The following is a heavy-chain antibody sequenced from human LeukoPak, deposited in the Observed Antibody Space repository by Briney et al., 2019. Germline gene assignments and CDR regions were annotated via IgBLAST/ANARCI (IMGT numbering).Heavy chain of an antibody. CDR3: ARGLGGDIVVVPAANDAFDI. D-gene: IGHD2-2*01. CDR2: IYYSGST. V-gene: IGHV4-59*01. Sequence: SETLSLTCTVSGGSISSYYWSWIRQPPGKGLEWIGYIYYSGSTNYNPSLKSRVTISVDTSKNQFSLKLSSVTAADTAVYYCARGLGGDIVVVPAANDAFDIWGQGTMVTVSS. J-gene: IGHJ3*02. CDR1: GGSISSYY.